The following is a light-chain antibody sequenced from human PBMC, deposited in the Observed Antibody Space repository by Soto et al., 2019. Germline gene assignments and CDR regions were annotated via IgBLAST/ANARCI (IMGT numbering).Light chain of an antibody. CDR1: QSISKW. CDR2: AAS. V-gene: IGKV1-5*01. CDR3: QQYDKYWT. J-gene: IGKJ1*01. Sequence: DIQMTQSPSTLPASAGDRFTITCRASQSISKWLAWYQQKPGKAPKLLIYAASTLQSGVPSRFSGSESGTEFTLTITSLQADDFATYYCQQYDKYWTFGQGTKVDI.